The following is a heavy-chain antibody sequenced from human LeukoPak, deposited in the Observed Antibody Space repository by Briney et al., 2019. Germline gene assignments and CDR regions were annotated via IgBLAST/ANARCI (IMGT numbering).Heavy chain of an antibody. CDR1: GGTFRSYA. V-gene: IGHV1-69*05. CDR3: AREGVAATGLDY. D-gene: IGHD6-13*01. CDR2: IIAIFGTP. J-gene: IGHJ4*02. Sequence: GASVKVSCKASGGTFRSYAISWVRQAPGQGLEWMGGIIAIFGTPNYAQKIQGRVTMTRDTSTTTVYMELSSLRSEDTAVYYCAREGVAATGLDYWGQGTLVTVSS.